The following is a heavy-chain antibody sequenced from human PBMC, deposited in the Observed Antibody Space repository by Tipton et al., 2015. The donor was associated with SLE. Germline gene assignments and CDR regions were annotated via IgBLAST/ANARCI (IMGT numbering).Heavy chain of an antibody. D-gene: IGHD2-2*01. J-gene: IGHJ6*02. CDR2: IKSKTDGGTT. CDR3: TTRRPVVVPSRWVYYYYGMDV. V-gene: IGHV3-15*01. Sequence: SLRLSCAASGFTFSSYWMSWVRQAPGKGLEWVGRIKSKTDGGTTDYAAPVKGRFTISRDDSKNTLYLQMNSLKTEDTAVYYCTTRRPVVVPSRWVYYYYGMDVWGQGTTVTVSS. CDR1: GFTFSSYW.